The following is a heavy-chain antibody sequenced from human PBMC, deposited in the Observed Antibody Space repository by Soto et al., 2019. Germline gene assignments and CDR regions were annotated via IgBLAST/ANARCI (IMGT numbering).Heavy chain of an antibody. Sequence: VQLVESAGGLVQPGRSLRLSCAVSGFTLADYPMHWVRQAPGKGLEWVSGISWNSDARVYADSVRGRFTISRDNAKNSLYLQTDSLRAEDTALYYCARRAVAGHFDYWGQGTLVTVSS. CDR3: ARRAVAGHFDY. CDR2: ISWNSDAR. CDR1: GFTLADYP. V-gene: IGHV3-9*01. D-gene: IGHD6-19*01. J-gene: IGHJ4*02.